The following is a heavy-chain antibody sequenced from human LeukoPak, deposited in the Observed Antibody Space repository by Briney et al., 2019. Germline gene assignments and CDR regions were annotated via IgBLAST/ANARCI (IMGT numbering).Heavy chain of an antibody. V-gene: IGHV3-48*01. CDR2: ISSSSSTI. J-gene: IGHJ5*02. D-gene: IGHD2-15*01. CDR1: GFTFRSYS. Sequence: GGSLRLSCAASGFTFRSYSMNWVRQAPGKGLEWVSYISSSSSTIYYADSVKGRFTISRDNAKNSLYLQMNSLRAEDTAVYYCARGVVVVVAAQYNWFDPWGQGTLVTVSS. CDR3: ARGVVVVVAAQYNWFDP.